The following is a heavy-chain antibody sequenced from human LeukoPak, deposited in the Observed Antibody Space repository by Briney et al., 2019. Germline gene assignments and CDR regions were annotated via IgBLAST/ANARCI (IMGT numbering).Heavy chain of an antibody. CDR1: GYSFTSSD. CDR3: ARAPREWELRKIDY. J-gene: IGHJ4*02. Sequence: ASVKVSCKASGYSFTSSDISWVRQAPGQGLEWTGWMIPNSNYTGSAQTFQGRVTMTRDTSTSTVYMELSSLRSEDTAVYYCARAPREWELRKIDYWGQGTLVTVSS. V-gene: IGHV1-8*01. CDR2: MIPNSNYT. D-gene: IGHD1-26*01.